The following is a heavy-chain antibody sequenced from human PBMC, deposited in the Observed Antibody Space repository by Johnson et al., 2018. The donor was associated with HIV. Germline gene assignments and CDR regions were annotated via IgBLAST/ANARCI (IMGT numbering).Heavy chain of an antibody. D-gene: IGHD6-19*01. Sequence: QVQLVESGGGVVQPGRSLRLSCAASGFTFSSYVMLWVRQAPGKGLEWVALISYDGSITYYADSVKGRFTISRDNSKNTLYLQMNSLRAEDTAVYYCARGSVAGTSGDIWGQGTMVTVSS. J-gene: IGHJ3*02. CDR2: ISYDGSIT. V-gene: IGHV3-30*04. CDR3: ARGSVAGTSGDI. CDR1: GFTFSSYV.